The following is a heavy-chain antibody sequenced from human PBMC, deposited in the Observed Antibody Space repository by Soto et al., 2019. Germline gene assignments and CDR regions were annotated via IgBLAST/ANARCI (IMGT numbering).Heavy chain of an antibody. Sequence: SETLSLTCSVSGASIYKGGYFWSWIRQHPGKGLEWIGYIYYSGSTYYNPSLKSRVTISVDTSKNQFSLKLSSVTAADTAVYYCARSVDPWGQGTLVTVSS. J-gene: IGHJ5*02. CDR3: ARSVDP. CDR1: GASIYKGGYF. CDR2: IYYSGST. V-gene: IGHV4-31*03.